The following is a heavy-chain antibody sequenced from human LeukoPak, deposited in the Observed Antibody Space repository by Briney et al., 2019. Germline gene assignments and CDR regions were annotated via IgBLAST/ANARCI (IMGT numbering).Heavy chain of an antibody. CDR3: ARDDPGGIDY. J-gene: IGHJ4*02. V-gene: IGHV3-30-3*01. CDR2: TSHEGTTK. D-gene: IGHD1-1*01. Sequence: GGSLRLSCAASGFTFSNYPMHWVRQAPGKGLEWVAVTSHEGTTKYYANSVKGRFTISRDDSKNTLYLQMNSLRGEDTAVYYCARDDPGGIDYWGQGTLVTVSS. CDR1: GFTFSNYP.